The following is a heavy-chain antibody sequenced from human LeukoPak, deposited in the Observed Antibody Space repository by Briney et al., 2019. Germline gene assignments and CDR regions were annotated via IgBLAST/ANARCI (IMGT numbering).Heavy chain of an antibody. CDR2: ISGSGGST. Sequence: GGSLRLSCAASGFTFSSYGMSWVRQAPGKGLEWVSTISGSGGSTYYADSVKGRFTISRDNSKNTLYLQMNSLRAEDTAVYYCATPPGLDILTVYLHDYWGQGTLVTVSS. CDR1: GFTFSSYG. D-gene: IGHD3-9*01. J-gene: IGHJ4*02. V-gene: IGHV3-23*01. CDR3: ATPPGLDILTVYLHDY.